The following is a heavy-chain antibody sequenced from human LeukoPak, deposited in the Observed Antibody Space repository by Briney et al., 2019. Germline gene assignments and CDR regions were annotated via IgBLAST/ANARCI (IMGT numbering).Heavy chain of an antibody. D-gene: IGHD6-13*01. CDR2: IYSGGST. V-gene: IGHV3-53*01. Sequence: GGSLRLSCAASGFTVSNNYMSWVRQAPGKGLEWVSVIYSGGSTYYADSVRGRFTISRDNSKNTLDLQMNSLRAEDTAVYYCAKDLGSSSWEGFDIWGQGTMVTVSS. CDR1: GFTVSNNY. J-gene: IGHJ3*02. CDR3: AKDLGSSSWEGFDI.